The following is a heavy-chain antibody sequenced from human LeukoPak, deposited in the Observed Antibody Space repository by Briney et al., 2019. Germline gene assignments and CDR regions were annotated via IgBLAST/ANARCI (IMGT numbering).Heavy chain of an antibody. CDR1: GFTFSSYG. D-gene: IGHD2-2*01. CDR3: AKDSSTRTAYYFDY. J-gene: IGHJ4*02. Sequence: GGSLRLSCAASGFTFSSYGMHWVRQAPGKGLEWGAVIWYDGSNKYYADSVKGRFTISRDNSKNTLYLQMNSLRAEDTAVYYCAKDSSTRTAYYFDYWGQGTLVTVSS. CDR2: IWYDGSNK. V-gene: IGHV3-33*06.